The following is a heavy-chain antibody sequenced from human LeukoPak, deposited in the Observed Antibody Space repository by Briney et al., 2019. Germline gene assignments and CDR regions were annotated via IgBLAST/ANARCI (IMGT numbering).Heavy chain of an antibody. D-gene: IGHD2-2*01. CDR1: GFTFSSYA. CDR3: ARVPRSGYCSSTSCYVYGY. V-gene: IGHV3-30-3*01. CDR2: ISYDGSNK. J-gene: IGHJ4*02. Sequence: GRSLRLSCAASGFTFSSYAMHWVRQAPGKGLEWVAVISYDGSNKYYADSVKGRFTISRDNSKNTLYLQMNSLRAEVTAVYYCARVPRSGYCSSTSCYVYGYWGQGTLVTVPS.